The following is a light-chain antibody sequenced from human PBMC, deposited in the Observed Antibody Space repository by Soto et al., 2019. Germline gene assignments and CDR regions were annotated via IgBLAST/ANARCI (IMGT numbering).Light chain of an antibody. J-gene: IGKJ5*01. CDR2: AAS. V-gene: IGKV1-39*01. Sequence: DIQMTQSPFSLSASVGDRVTITCRASQSISKYLNWYQQKPGKAPKLLIHAASSLQSGVPSRFSGSGSGTDFTLAISSLQPEDFATYYCQQRYSTPITFGQGTRLEIK. CDR1: QSISKY. CDR3: QQRYSTPIT.